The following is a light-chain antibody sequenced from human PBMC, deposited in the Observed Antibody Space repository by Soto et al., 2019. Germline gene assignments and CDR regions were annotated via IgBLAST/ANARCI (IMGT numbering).Light chain of an antibody. V-gene: IGKV1-33*01. CDR2: DAS. Sequence: DIQMTQSPSSLSASVGDRVTLTCQASQDISNYLNWYLKQPGKAPKLLIYDASNLKKGVPTRFRGSGSGTDFRLTITSLQPEDIGTYYCQQYDTLPSFGGGTKVDNK. J-gene: IGKJ4*01. CDR3: QQYDTLPS. CDR1: QDISNY.